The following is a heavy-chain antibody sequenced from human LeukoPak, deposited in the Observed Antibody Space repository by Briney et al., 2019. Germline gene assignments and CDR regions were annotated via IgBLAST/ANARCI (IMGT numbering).Heavy chain of an antibody. V-gene: IGHV4-31*03. CDR2: IYYSGST. D-gene: IGHD6-19*01. Sequence: PSETLSLTCTVSGGSISSGGYYWSWIRQHPGKGLEWIGYIYYSGSTYYNPSLKSRVTISVDTSKNQFSLKLSSVTAADTAVYYCARRPGETVAGMRRVLTYYGMDVWGQGTTVTVSS. CDR1: GGSISSGGYY. CDR3: ARRPGETVAGMRRVLTYYGMDV. J-gene: IGHJ6*02.